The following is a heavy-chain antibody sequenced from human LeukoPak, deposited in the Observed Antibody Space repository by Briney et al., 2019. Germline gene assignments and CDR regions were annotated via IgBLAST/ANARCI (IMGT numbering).Heavy chain of an antibody. V-gene: IGHV4-59*01. Sequence: SETLSLTCTVSGGSISSYYWSWIRQPPGKGLEWIGYIYYSGSTNYNPSLKSRVTISVDTSKNQFSLKLSSVTAADTAVYYCARDFPAPRYYDFWSGYYTGAFDIWGQGTMVTVSS. D-gene: IGHD3-3*01. J-gene: IGHJ3*02. CDR3: ARDFPAPRYYDFWSGYYTGAFDI. CDR1: GGSISSYY. CDR2: IYYSGST.